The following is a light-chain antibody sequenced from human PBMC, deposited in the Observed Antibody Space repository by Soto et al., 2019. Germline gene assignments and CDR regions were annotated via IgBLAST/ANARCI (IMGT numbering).Light chain of an antibody. J-gene: IGKJ4*01. CDR2: GAS. CDR1: QSVSSS. Sequence: EIVMTQSPATLSVSPGERATLSCRASQSVSSSLAWYQQKAGRAPRLIIYGASTRASGIAARFSGSGSGTEFTLTISSLQSEDFAIYYCQQYNDWPVTFGGGTKVEIK. V-gene: IGKV3-15*01. CDR3: QQYNDWPVT.